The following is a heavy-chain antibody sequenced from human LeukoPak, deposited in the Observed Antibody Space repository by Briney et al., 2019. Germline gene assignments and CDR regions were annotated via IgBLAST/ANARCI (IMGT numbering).Heavy chain of an antibody. J-gene: IGHJ4*02. CDR3: ARVAEGYSYGYNDY. CDR1: GGSISSYY. D-gene: IGHD5-18*01. V-gene: IGHV4-59*01. Sequence: SETLSLTCTVSGGSISSYYWSWIRQPPGKGLEWIGYIYYSGSTNYNPSLKSRVTISVDTSKNQFSLKLSPVTAADTAVYYCARVAEGYSYGYNDYWGQGTLVTVSS. CDR2: IYYSGST.